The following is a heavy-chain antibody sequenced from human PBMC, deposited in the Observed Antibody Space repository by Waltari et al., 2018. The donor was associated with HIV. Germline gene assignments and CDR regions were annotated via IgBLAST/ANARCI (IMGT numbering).Heavy chain of an antibody. D-gene: IGHD3-3*01. Sequence: QLHESCPGLVTSSETLSLTCTVSGASINSDDHFWGWIRESPGKGLEWLGSIYFSGAAYYNPSLKSRVTMSVDTSKSQFSMRLTSVTAADTGTYYCARRHYDATFDIWGLGTMVAVSS. J-gene: IGHJ3*02. CDR2: IYFSGAA. CDR1: GASINSDDHF. CDR3: ARRHYDATFDI. V-gene: IGHV4-39*01.